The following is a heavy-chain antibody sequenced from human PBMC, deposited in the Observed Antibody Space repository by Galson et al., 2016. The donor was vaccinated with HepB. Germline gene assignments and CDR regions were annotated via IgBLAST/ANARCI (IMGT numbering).Heavy chain of an antibody. CDR3: AKRDYSDSDGYLPLFDR. V-gene: IGHV3-23*01. D-gene: IGHD3-22*01. CDR2: ITGNGGTT. Sequence: GSLRLSCAASGFTFNTYAMSWVRQAPGKGPEWVSAITGNGGTTYYTDSVKGRFTISRDNSKNTLYLQMNSLRVDDTAVYYCAKRDYSDSDGYLPLFDRWGQGTLVTVSS. J-gene: IGHJ4*02. CDR1: GFTFNTYA.